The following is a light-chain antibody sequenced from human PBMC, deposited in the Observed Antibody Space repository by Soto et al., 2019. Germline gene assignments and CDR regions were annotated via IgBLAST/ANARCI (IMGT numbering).Light chain of an antibody. V-gene: IGKV3-20*01. CDR3: QQYRSSPGT. CDR1: QSVSFSY. J-gene: IGKJ2*01. CDR2: GAS. Sequence: EIVLTQSPGTLSLSPGERATLSCWASQSVSFSYLAWYQQKPGQAPRLLIYGASSRAAGIPNRFSGSGSGTDFNLTISRLEPEDFAAYYCQQYRSSPGTFGQGTKLEIK.